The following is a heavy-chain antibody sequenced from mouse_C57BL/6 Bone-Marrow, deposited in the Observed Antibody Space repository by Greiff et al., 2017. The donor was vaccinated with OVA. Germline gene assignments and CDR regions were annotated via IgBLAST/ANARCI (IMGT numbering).Heavy chain of an antibody. CDR2: IWRGGST. CDR3: AKTNWGYYYAMDY. D-gene: IGHD4-1*01. Sequence: QVQLQQSGPGLVQPSQSLSITCTVSGFSLTSYGVHWVRQSPGKGLEWLGVIWRGGSTDYNAAFMSRLSITKDNSKSQVFFKMNSLQADDTARYDCAKTNWGYYYAMDYWGQGTSVTVSS. V-gene: IGHV2-5*01. J-gene: IGHJ4*01. CDR1: GFSLTSYG.